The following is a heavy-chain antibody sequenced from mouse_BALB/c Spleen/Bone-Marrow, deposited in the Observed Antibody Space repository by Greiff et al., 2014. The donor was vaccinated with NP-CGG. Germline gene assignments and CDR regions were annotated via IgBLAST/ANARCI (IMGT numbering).Heavy chain of an antibody. CDR3: ARGHYSMDY. J-gene: IGHJ4*01. V-gene: IGHV1-61*01. CDR1: GYSFITYW. CDR2: IHPSDSET. Sequence: QVQLKESGAELVRPGASVKLSCKASGYSFITYWMNLLEQRPGEGLEWIGMIHPSDSETRLNQKFNDKATLTVDESSSIVYMQLSSPTSEDSAVYYCARGHYSMDYWGQGTSVIVSS.